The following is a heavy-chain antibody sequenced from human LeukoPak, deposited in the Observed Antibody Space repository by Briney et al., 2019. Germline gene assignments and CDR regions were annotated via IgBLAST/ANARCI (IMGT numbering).Heavy chain of an antibody. CDR2: ISGSGDTT. CDR1: GFIFSNYG. Sequence: GGSLRLSCAASGFIFSNYGMSWVRQAPGKGLEWVSAISGSGDTTHYADSVKGRFTISRENSKNTLYLQMNSLRAEDTAVYYCAKSYYYETSESDYWGQGTLVTVSS. V-gene: IGHV3-23*01. CDR3: AKSYYYETSESDY. D-gene: IGHD3-22*01. J-gene: IGHJ4*02.